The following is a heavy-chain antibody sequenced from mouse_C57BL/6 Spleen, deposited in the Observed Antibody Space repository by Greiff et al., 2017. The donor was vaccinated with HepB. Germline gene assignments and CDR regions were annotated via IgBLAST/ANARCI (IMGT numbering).Heavy chain of an antibody. CDR1: GYTFTSYW. V-gene: IGHV1-50*01. J-gene: IGHJ3*01. CDR2: IDPSDSYT. Sequence: QVQLQQSGAELVKPGASVKLSCKASGYTFTSYWMQWVKQRPGQGLEWIGEIDPSDSYTNYNQKFKGKATLTVDTSSSTAYMQLSSLTSEDSAVYYCASVEGSRRFAYWGQGTLGTVSA. CDR3: ASVEGSRRFAY.